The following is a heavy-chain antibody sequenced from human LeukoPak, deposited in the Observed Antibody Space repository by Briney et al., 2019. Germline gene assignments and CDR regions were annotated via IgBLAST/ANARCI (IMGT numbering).Heavy chain of an antibody. CDR3: ARDCSGGSCCD. V-gene: IGHV3-30*04. J-gene: IGHJ4*02. Sequence: GGSLRLSCAASGFTFSSYAMHWVRQAPGKGLEWVVVISYDGSNKYYADSVKGRFTISRDNSKNTLYLQMNSLRAEDTAVYYCARDCSGGSCCDWGQGTLVTVSS. CDR2: ISYDGSNK. CDR1: GFTFSSYA. D-gene: IGHD2-15*01.